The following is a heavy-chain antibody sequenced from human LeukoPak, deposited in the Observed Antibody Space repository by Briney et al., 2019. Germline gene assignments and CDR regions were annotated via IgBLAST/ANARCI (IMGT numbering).Heavy chain of an antibody. Sequence: ASVKVSCKASGYTFTSYYMHWVRQAPGQGLEWMGIINPSGGSTSYAQKFQGRVTMTRDTSTSTVYMELSSLRSEDTAVYYCARDGWEDYDYSTPDYWGQGTLVTVSS. D-gene: IGHD3-16*01. V-gene: IGHV1-46*01. CDR2: INPSGGST. J-gene: IGHJ4*02. CDR3: ARDGWEDYDYSTPDY. CDR1: GYTFTSYY.